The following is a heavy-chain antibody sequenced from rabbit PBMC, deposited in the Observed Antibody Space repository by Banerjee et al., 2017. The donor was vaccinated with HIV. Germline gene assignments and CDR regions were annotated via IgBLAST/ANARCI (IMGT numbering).Heavy chain of an antibody. CDR2: IYVGGGTT. CDR1: GIDFSSNYY. CDR3: VRYYSSGWGGGYYFNL. V-gene: IGHV1S43*01. Sequence: QSLEESGGDLVKPGASLTLTCKASGIDFSSNYYMCWVRQAPGKGLEWIGIIYVGGGTTDYASWVNGRFTISSDNVQNTVDLQMNSLTAADTATYFCVRYYSSGWGGGYYFNLWGPGTLVTVS. D-gene: IGHD4-1*01. J-gene: IGHJ4*01.